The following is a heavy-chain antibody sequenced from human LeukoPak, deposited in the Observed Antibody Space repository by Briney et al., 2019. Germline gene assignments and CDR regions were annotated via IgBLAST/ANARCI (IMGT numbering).Heavy chain of an antibody. CDR2: MNPNSGNT. V-gene: IGHV1-8*01. D-gene: IGHD6-6*01. J-gene: IGHJ5*02. CDR1: GYTFTSYD. CDR3: ARRYSSSSVRPRFWFDP. Sequence: ASVKVSCKASGYTFTSYDINWVRQAAGQGREWMGWMNPNSGNTGYAQKFQGRVTMTRNTSISTAYMELSSLRSEDTAVYYCARRYSSSSVRPRFWFDPWGQGTLVTVSS.